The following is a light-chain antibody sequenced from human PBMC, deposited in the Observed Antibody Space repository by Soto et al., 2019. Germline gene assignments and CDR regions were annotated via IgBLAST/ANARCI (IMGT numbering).Light chain of an antibody. Sequence: QSALTQPASVSGSPGQSITISCTGTSSDVGGYNYVSWYQQHPDKAPRLMIYEVSNRPSGASNRFSGSKSGNTASLTISGLQAEDEADYYCSSYTTGSTLVVFGGGTKLTVL. CDR3: SSYTTGSTLVV. CDR2: EVS. J-gene: IGLJ3*02. CDR1: SSDVGGYNY. V-gene: IGLV2-14*01.